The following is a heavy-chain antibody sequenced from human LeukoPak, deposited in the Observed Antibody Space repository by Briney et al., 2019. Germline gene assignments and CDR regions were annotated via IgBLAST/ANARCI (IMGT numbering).Heavy chain of an antibody. J-gene: IGHJ4*02. CDR2: IYYSGST. Sequence: SETLSLTCAVYGGSFSGYYWSWIRQPPGKGLEWIGSIYYSGSTYYNPSLKSRVTISVDKSKNQFSLKLSSVTAADTAVYYCARTYYDSSGYYSQFDYWGQGTLVTVSS. CDR1: GGSFSGYY. CDR3: ARTYYDSSGYYSQFDY. D-gene: IGHD3-22*01. V-gene: IGHV4-34*01.